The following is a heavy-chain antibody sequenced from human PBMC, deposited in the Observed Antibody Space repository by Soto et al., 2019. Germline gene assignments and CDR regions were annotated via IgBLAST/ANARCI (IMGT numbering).Heavy chain of an antibody. CDR1: GFTFSSYG. J-gene: IGHJ4*02. CDR3: ARSVVAATISVIDY. D-gene: IGHD2-15*01. Sequence: SLRLSCAASGFTFSSYGMHWVRQAPGKGLEWVAVIWYDGSNKYYADSVKGRFTISRDNSKNTLYLQMNSLRAEDTAVYYCARSVVAATISVIDYWGQGTLVTVSS. CDR2: IWYDGSNK. V-gene: IGHV3-33*01.